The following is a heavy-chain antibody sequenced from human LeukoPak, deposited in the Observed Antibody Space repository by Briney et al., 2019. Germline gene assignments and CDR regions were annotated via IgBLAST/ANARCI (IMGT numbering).Heavy chain of an antibody. V-gene: IGHV4-38-2*01. D-gene: IGHD2-2*01. J-gene: IGHJ4*02. CDR2: IYHSGST. Sequence: SSETLSLTCAVSGYSISSGYYWGWSRQAPGQGLEWIGSIYHSGSTYYNPSLKSRFTISVDTSKNQFSLKLSSVTAADTAVYYCARRVPAAVAVDYWGQGTLVTVSS. CDR1: GYSISSGYY. CDR3: ARRVPAAVAVDY.